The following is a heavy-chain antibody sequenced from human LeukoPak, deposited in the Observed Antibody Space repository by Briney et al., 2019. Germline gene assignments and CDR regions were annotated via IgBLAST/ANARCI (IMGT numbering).Heavy chain of an antibody. Sequence: SVKVSCKASGYTFTSYAISWVRQAPGQGLEWMGGIIPIFGTANYAQKFQGRVTITADESTSTAYMELSSLRSEDTAVYYCARDSRDGSQFFYWGQGTLVTVSS. CDR3: ARDSRDGSQFFY. J-gene: IGHJ4*02. CDR1: GYTFTSYA. V-gene: IGHV1-69*13. D-gene: IGHD5-24*01. CDR2: IIPIFGTA.